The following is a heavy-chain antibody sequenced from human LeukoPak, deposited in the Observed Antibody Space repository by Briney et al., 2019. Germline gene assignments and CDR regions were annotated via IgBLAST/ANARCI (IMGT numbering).Heavy chain of an antibody. CDR1: AYTFTGYY. CDR3: ARRSRNGLDAFDI. CDR2: IEPNNGDI. J-gene: IGHJ3*02. D-gene: IGHD1-14*01. V-gene: IGHV1-2*02. Sequence: AASVKVSCKASAYTFTGYYLHWVRQAPGQGLEWMGWIEPNNGDIKYAQKFQGRVTMTRDRSISTAYMELSRLTSDDTALYYCARRSRNGLDAFDIWGQRTMVTVSS.